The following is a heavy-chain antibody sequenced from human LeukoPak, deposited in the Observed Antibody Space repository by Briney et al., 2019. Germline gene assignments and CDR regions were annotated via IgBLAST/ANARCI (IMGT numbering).Heavy chain of an antibody. Sequence: GASVKVSCKASGYTFTSYGISWVRQAPGQGPEWMGWISAYNGNTNYAQKLQGRVTMTTDTSTSTAYMELRSLRSDDTAVYYCASVKVSSIAALDWFDPWGQGTLVTVSS. CDR1: GYTFTSYG. D-gene: IGHD6-6*01. CDR3: ASVKVSSIAALDWFDP. J-gene: IGHJ5*02. CDR2: ISAYNGNT. V-gene: IGHV1-18*01.